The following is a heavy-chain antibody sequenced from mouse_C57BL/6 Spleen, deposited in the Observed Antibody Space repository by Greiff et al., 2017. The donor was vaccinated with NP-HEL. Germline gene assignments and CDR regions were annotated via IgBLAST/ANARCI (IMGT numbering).Heavy chain of an antibody. D-gene: IGHD1-1*01. CDR2: ISYDGSN. Sequence: EVQLVESGPGLVKPSQSLSLTCSVTGYSITSGYYWNWIRQFPGNKLEWMGYISYDGSNNYNPSLKNRISITRDTSKNQFFLKLNSVTTEDTATYYCARPATDGFAYWGQGTLVTVSA. J-gene: IGHJ3*01. CDR3: ARPATDGFAY. V-gene: IGHV3-6*01. CDR1: GYSITSGYY.